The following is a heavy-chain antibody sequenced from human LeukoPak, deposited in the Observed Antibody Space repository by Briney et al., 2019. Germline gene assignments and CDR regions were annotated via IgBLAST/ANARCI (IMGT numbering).Heavy chain of an antibody. CDR2: ISSSGSTI. Sequence: PGGSLRLSCAASGFTFSDYYMSWIRQAPGKWLEWVPYISSSGSTIYYADSVKGRFTISRDNAKNSLYMQMNSLRAEDTAVYYCARIAYYYDSSGYPLGYWGQGTLVTVSS. CDR1: GFTFSDYY. D-gene: IGHD3-22*01. CDR3: ARIAYYYDSSGYPLGY. J-gene: IGHJ4*02. V-gene: IGHV3-11*04.